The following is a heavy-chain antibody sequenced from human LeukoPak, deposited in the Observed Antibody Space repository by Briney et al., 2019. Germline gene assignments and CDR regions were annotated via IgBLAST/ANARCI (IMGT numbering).Heavy chain of an antibody. J-gene: IGHJ5*02. CDR2: IFYTGNT. CDR1: GGSVSSSSHY. Sequence: SETLSLTCTVSGGSVSSSSHYWGWVRQPPGKGLEWIGTIFYTGNTDYNPSLKSRVTISVDTSKNQFSLKVNSVTAADTAVYYCARQEVGAGYCSSTSCAEPHWFDPWGQGTLVTVSS. D-gene: IGHD2-2*01. V-gene: IGHV4-39*01. CDR3: ARQEVGAGYCSSTSCAEPHWFDP.